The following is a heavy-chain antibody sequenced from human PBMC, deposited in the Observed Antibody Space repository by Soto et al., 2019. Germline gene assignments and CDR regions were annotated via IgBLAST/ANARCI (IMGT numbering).Heavy chain of an antibody. CDR1: GGSISSGGYY. J-gene: IGHJ4*02. CDR3: ARYYDILTGYGSYFDY. Sequence: QVQLQESGPGLVKPSQTLSLTCTVSGGSISSGGYYWSWIRQHPGKGLEWIGYIYYSGSTYYNPSLRSRVTISVDTSKNRFSLKLSSVTAAGTAVYYCARYYDILTGYGSYFDYWCQGTLVTVSS. D-gene: IGHD3-9*01. CDR2: IYYSGST. V-gene: IGHV4-31*03.